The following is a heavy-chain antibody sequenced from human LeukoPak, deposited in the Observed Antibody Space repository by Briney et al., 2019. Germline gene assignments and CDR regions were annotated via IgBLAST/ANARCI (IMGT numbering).Heavy chain of an antibody. CDR1: GFTFSSYS. J-gene: IGHJ3*02. CDR3: ARARQGSGWKRGGAFDI. CDR2: ISSSSYI. V-gene: IGHV3-21*01. D-gene: IGHD6-19*01. Sequence: PGGSLRLSCAASGFTFSSYSMNWVRQAPGKGLEWVSSISSSSYIYYADSVKGRFTISRDSAKNSLYLQMNSLRAEDTAVYYCARARQGSGWKRGGAFDIWGQGTMVTVSS.